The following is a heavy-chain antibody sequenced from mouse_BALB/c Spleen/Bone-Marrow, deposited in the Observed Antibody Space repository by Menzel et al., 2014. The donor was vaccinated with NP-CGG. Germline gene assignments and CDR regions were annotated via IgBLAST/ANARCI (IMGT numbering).Heavy chain of an antibody. CDR1: GFTFSDYG. Sequence: DVHLVESGGGLVQPGGSRKLSCAAPGFTFSDYGMAWVRQAPGKGPEWVAFISNLAYSIYYADTVTGRFTISRENAKNTLYLEISSLRSEDSAMYYCARAGYDGYPWYFDVWGAGTTVTVSS. J-gene: IGHJ1*01. CDR2: ISNLAYSI. V-gene: IGHV5-15*02. D-gene: IGHD2-3*01. CDR3: ARAGYDGYPWYFDV.